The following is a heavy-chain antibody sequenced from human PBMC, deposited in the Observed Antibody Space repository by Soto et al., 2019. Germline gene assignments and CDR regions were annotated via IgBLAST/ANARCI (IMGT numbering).Heavy chain of an antibody. CDR3: ASGGSSWGAAGVTQIDY. V-gene: IGHV3-21*01. D-gene: IGHD3-16*01. Sequence: EVQLVESGGGLVKPGGSLRLSCAASGFTFSSYSMNWVRQAPGKGLEWVSSISSSSSYIYYADSVKGRFTISRDNAKNSLYLQMNSLRAEDTAVYYCASGGSSWGAAGVTQIDYWGQGTLVTVSS. CDR2: ISSSSSYI. CDR1: GFTFSSYS. J-gene: IGHJ4*02.